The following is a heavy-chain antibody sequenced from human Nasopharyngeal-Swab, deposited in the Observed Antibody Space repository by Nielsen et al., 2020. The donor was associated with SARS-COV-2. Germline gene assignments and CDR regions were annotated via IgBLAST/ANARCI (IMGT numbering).Heavy chain of an antibody. CDR1: GFTFSSYN. D-gene: IGHD3-9*01. Sequence: GESLKISCAASGFTFSSYNMNWVRQAPGKGPEWVSSISSSSSYIYYADSVKGRFTISRDNAKNSLNLQMNSLRAEDTAVYYCARGCVLTGPSCYYYGMDVWGQGTTVTVSS. J-gene: IGHJ6*02. CDR3: ARGCVLTGPSCYYYGMDV. V-gene: IGHV3-21*01. CDR2: ISSSSSYI.